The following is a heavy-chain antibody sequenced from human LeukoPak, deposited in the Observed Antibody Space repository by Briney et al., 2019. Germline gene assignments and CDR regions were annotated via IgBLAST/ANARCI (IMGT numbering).Heavy chain of an antibody. Sequence: SVKVSCKASGFTFTSSAVQWVRQARGQGLEWIGWIVVGSGNTNYAQKFQERVTINRDMSTSAAYMELSSLRSEDTAVYYCATDDVTTGTKTALGYWGQGTLVTVSS. CDR1: GFTFTSSA. CDR3: ATDDVTTGTKTALGY. V-gene: IGHV1-58*01. D-gene: IGHD1-1*01. CDR2: IVVGSGNT. J-gene: IGHJ4*02.